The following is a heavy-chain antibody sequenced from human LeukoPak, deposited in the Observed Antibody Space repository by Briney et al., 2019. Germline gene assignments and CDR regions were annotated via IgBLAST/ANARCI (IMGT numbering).Heavy chain of an antibody. CDR1: GFTFSSYG. Sequence: PGRSLRLSCAASGFTFSSYGMHWVRQAPGKGLEWVAVISYDGSNKYYADSVKGRFTISRDNSKNTLYLQMNSLRAEDTAVYYCAKENGDYRYFDYWGQGTLVTVSS. V-gene: IGHV3-30*18. CDR3: AKENGDYRYFDY. J-gene: IGHJ4*02. D-gene: IGHD4-17*01. CDR2: ISYDGSNK.